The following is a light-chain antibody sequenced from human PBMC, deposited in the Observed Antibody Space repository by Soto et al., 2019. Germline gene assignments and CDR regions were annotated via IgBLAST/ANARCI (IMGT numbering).Light chain of an antibody. Sequence: QSALTQSATVSGSLGQSITTSCTETSSDVGSYNFVSWYQQLPGKAPKLMIYEVSNRPSGVSNRFSGSKSGNTASLTISGLQAQDEAAYYCSSYTTSSNYVFGSGTKVTVL. CDR1: SSDVGSYNF. CDR2: EVS. J-gene: IGLJ1*01. CDR3: SSYTTSSNYV. V-gene: IGLV2-14*01.